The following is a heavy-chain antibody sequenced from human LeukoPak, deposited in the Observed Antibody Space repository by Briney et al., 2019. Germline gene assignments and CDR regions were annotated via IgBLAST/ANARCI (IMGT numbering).Heavy chain of an antibody. CDR2: INQDGSEK. V-gene: IGHV3-7*01. CDR1: GFTFSNHW. J-gene: IGHJ4*02. Sequence: GGSLRLSCAASGFTFSNHWMSWVRQAPGKGLEWVANINQDGSEKYYVDSVKGRFTISRDNAKNSLYLQMNSLRAEDTAVYYCARTPVGNFDYWGQGTLVTVSS. CDR3: ARTPVGNFDY. D-gene: IGHD1-26*01.